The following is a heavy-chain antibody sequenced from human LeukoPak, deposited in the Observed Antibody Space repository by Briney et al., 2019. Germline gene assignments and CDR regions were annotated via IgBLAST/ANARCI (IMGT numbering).Heavy chain of an antibody. D-gene: IGHD2-2*01. J-gene: IGHJ6*02. CDR2: IDPENGET. CDR3: ATGQYCTSSTCAV. Sequence: EASVKVSCKVSGDTLTELSMYWVRQAPGKGREWMGGIDPENGETVYAQKFQGRVTMTEDTSTDTAYMELSSLRSEDTAVYYCATGQYCTSSTCAVWGQGTTVAVSS. V-gene: IGHV1-24*01. CDR1: GDTLTELS.